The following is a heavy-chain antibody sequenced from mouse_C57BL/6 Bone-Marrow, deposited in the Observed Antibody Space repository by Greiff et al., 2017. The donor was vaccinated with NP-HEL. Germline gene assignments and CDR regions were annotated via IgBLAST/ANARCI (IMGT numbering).Heavy chain of an antibody. CDR3: ARALDYYGRSAFAY. CDR2: IDPNRGGT. Sequence: QVQLQQPGAELVKPGASVKLSCKASGYTFTSYWMHWVKPRPGRGLEWIGRIDPNRGGTKYNETFKSKATLTVDKPSSTAYMQRSSLTSEDSAVYYCARALDYYGRSAFAYWGQGTLVTVAA. CDR1: GYTFTSYW. V-gene: IGHV1-72*01. D-gene: IGHD1-1*01. J-gene: IGHJ3*01.